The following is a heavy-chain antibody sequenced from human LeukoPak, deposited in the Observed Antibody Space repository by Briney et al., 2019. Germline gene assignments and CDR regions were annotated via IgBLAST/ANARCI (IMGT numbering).Heavy chain of an antibody. CDR1: GFTFSSYS. D-gene: IGHD2-2*01. V-gene: IGHV3-48*01. CDR2: ISSSSSTI. CDR3: ASTLGYCSSTSCFDAFDI. Sequence: GGSLRLSCAASGFTFSSYSMNWVRQAPGKGLEWVSYISSSSSTIYYADSVKGRFTISRDNAKNSLYLQMNSLRAEDTAVYYCASTLGYCSSTSCFDAFDIWGQGTMVIVSS. J-gene: IGHJ3*02.